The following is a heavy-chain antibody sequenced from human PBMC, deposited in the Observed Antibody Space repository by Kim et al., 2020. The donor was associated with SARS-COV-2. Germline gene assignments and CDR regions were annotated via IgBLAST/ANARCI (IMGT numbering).Heavy chain of an antibody. CDR1: GGSISSSSYY. V-gene: IGHV4-39*01. Sequence: SETLSLTCTVSGGSISSSSYYWGWIRQPPGKGLEWIGSIYYSGSTYYNPSLKSRVTISVDTSKNQFSLKLSSVTAADTAVYYCARLEFDDVTGPTFDYWGQGTLVTVSS. J-gene: IGHJ4*02. CDR2: IYYSGST. D-gene: IGHD1-1*01. CDR3: ARLEFDDVTGPTFDY.